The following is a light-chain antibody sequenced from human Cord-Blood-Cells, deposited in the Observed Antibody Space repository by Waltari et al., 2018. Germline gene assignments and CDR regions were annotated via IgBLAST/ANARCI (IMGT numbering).Light chain of an antibody. CDR2: QDS. CDR1: KLGDKY. J-gene: IGLJ3*02. V-gene: IGLV3-1*01. CDR3: QAWDSSTGV. Sequence: SYELTQPPSVSVSPGQTASITCSGDKLGDKYACWYQQKPGQSPVLVIYQDSKRPSGSPERFTGSNPGNTATLTISGTQAMDEADYYCQAWDSSTGVFGGGTKLTVL.